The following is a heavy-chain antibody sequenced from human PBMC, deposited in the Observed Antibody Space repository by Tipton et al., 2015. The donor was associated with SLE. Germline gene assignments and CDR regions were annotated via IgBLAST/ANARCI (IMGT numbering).Heavy chain of an antibody. CDR3: AILDAFDI. CDR1: GGSVSSHY. J-gene: IGHJ3*02. CDR2: IYNSGIT. Sequence: TLSLTCTVSGGSVSSHYWSWIRQPPGKGLEWIGDIYNSGITNYNPSLKGRVTISVDTSQNQFSLKLTSVTAADTAVYYCAILDAFDIWGQGRMVTVSS. V-gene: IGHV4-4*08.